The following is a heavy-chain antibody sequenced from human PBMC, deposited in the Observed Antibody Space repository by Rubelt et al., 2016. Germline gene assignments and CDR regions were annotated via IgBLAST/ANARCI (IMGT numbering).Heavy chain of an antibody. J-gene: IGHJ3*02. Sequence: QVQLQESGPGLVKPSQTLSLTCTVSGGSISSGGYYWSWIRQHPGKGLEWIGYIYYSGSPYYNPSLKGRVTISVDTSKNQFSLKLSSVTAADTAVYYCARGPIVVVITNEYHDAFDIWGQGTMVTVSS. CDR1: GGSISSGGYY. CDR3: ARGPIVVVITNEYHDAFDI. V-gene: IGHV4-31*03. CDR2: IYYSGSP. D-gene: IGHD3-22*01.